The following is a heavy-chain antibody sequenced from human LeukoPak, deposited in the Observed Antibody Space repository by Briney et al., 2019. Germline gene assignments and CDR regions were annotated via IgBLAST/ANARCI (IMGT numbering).Heavy chain of an antibody. CDR3: VKDLYEAFGGRYSSSGGWFDP. V-gene: IGHV3-64D*06. J-gene: IGHJ5*02. Sequence: GGSLRLSCAASGFTFSSYLMHWIRQAPGKGLEYVSAISCNGCSTYYADSVKGRFTISRDNSKNTLYLQMSSLRAEDTAVYYCVKDLYEAFGGRYSSSGGWFDPWGQGTLVTVSS. CDR2: ISCNGCST. D-gene: IGHD6-13*01. CDR1: GFTFSSYL.